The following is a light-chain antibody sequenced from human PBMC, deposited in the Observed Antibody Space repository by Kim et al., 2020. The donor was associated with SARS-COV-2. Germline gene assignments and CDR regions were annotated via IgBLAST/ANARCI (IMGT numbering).Light chain of an antibody. CDR2: NDK. J-gene: IGLJ3*02. Sequence: SYELTQPPSVSEAPGMTARIPCRGNNIGSKNVHWYQQQPGQAPVMVIYNDKYRPSGIPARFSGANSDYTATLTISRVEAGDEADYYCQVWDSNTNHWVFGGGTQLTVL. CDR1: NIGSKN. V-gene: IGLV3-21*04. CDR3: QVWDSNTNHWV.